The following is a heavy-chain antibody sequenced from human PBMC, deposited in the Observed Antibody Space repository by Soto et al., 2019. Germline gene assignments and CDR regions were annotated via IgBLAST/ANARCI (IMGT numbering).Heavy chain of an antibody. V-gene: IGHV1-2*02. Sequence: ASVNVSCKASGYTFTGYYMHWVRQAPGQGLEWMGWIKPNGGGTNYAQKFQGRVTMTRDTSISTAYMELSRLRSDDTAVYYCASLANWGFMDAFDIWGQGTMVTVS. CDR1: GYTFTGYY. CDR2: IKPNGGGT. D-gene: IGHD7-27*01. CDR3: ASLANWGFMDAFDI. J-gene: IGHJ3*02.